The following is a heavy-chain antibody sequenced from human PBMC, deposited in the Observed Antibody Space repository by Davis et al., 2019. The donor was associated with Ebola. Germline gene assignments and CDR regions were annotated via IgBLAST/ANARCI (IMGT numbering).Heavy chain of an antibody. CDR3: ARGWLRTGMDV. D-gene: IGHD5-12*01. CDR2: TYYSSKWYH. J-gene: IGHJ6*04. CDR1: GDSVPSGG. Sequence: HSQTLSLTCVISGDSVPSGGWNWIRQSPSRGLEWLGRTYYSSKWYHDYAASVKSRITINLDTSKNQFSLQLNSVTPEDTAVYYCARGWLRTGMDVWGKGTTVTVSS. V-gene: IGHV6-1*01.